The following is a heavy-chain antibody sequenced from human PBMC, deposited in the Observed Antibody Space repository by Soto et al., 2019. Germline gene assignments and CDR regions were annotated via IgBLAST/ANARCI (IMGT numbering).Heavy chain of an antibody. CDR2: IWYDGSNK. V-gene: IGHV3-33*06. CDR1: GFTFSSNG. D-gene: IGHD3-3*01. J-gene: IGHJ4*02. Sequence: QVQLVESGGGVVQPGRSLRLSCAASGFTFSSNGMHWVRQAPGKGLEWVAVIWYDGSNKYYADSVKGRFTISRDNSKNTVYLQMSSLSAEDTAVYYCANERISTSDYWCQGTLVTVSS. CDR3: ANERISTSDY.